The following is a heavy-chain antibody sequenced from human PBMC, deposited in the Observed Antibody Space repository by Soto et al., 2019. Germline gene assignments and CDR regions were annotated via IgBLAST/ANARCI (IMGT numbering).Heavy chain of an antibody. CDR2: FDPEDGET. CDR3: ATTAGTLINFDY. V-gene: IGHV1-24*01. J-gene: IGHJ4*02. CDR1: GYTLTELS. Sequence: GASVKVSCKVSGYTLTELSMHWVRQAPGKGLEWMGGFDPEDGETIYAQKFQGRVTMTEDTSTDTAYMELSSLRSEDTAVYYCATTAGTLINFDYWGQGTLVTVSS. D-gene: IGHD6-13*01.